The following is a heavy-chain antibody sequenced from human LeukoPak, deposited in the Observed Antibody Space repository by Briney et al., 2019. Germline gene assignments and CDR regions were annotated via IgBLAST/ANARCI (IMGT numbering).Heavy chain of an antibody. D-gene: IGHD2-21*02. J-gene: IGHJ3*02. V-gene: IGHV3-21*01. Sequence: GGSLRLSCAASGFTFSSYSMNWVRQAPGKGLEWVSSISSSSSYIYYADSVKGRFTISRDNAKNSLYLQMNSLRAEDTAVYYCARDHWGGDYPTPDAFDIWGQGTMVTVSS. CDR3: ARDHWGGDYPTPDAFDI. CDR2: ISSSSSYI. CDR1: GFTFSSYS.